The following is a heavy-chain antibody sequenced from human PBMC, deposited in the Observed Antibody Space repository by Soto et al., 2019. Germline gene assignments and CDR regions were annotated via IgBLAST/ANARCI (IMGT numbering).Heavy chain of an antibody. Sequence: QVQLVQSGAEVKKPGASVKISCKASGDTFTTYYMHWVRQAPGQGLEWMGIINPSGGTCYAQKFQGRVTMTRDTSTSTVYMELSSLRSEDTAVYYCARVYCSGGSCYGIDYWGQGTLVTVSS. J-gene: IGHJ4*02. V-gene: IGHV1-46*01. D-gene: IGHD2-15*01. CDR3: ARVYCSGGSCYGIDY. CDR2: INPSGGT. CDR1: GDTFTTYY.